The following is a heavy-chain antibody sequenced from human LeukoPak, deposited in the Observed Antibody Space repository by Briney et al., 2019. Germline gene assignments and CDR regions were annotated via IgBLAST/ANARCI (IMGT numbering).Heavy chain of an antibody. V-gene: IGHV3-30*04. D-gene: IGHD3-10*01. CDR3: AREPLGGWFGELPVDY. Sequence: PGGSLRLSCAASGFTFSSYAMHWVRQAPGKGLEWVAVISYDGSNKYYADSVKGRFTISRDNSKNTLYLQMNSLRAEDTAVYYCAREPLGGWFGELPVDYWGQGTLVTVSP. CDR2: ISYDGSNK. J-gene: IGHJ4*02. CDR1: GFTFSSYA.